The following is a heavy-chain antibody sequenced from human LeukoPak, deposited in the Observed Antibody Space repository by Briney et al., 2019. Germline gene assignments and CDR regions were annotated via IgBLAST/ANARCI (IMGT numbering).Heavy chain of an antibody. J-gene: IGHJ4*02. CDR2: IRSKAYGGTT. CDR1: GFTFGDYA. D-gene: IGHD5-24*01. CDR3: TRAWLEMATISDY. V-gene: IGHV3-49*03. Sequence: GGSLRLSCTASGFTFGDYAMSWFRQAPGKGLEWVGFIRSKAYGGTTEYAASVKVRFTVSRDDSKSIAYLQMNSLKTEDTAVYYCTRAWLEMATISDYWGQGTLVTVSS.